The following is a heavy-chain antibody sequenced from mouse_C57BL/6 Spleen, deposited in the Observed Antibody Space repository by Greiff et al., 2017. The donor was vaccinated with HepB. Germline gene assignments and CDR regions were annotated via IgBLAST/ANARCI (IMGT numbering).Heavy chain of an antibody. CDR1: GYTFTNYW. Sequence: VKLMESGAELVRPGTSVKMSCKASGYTFTNYWIGWAKQRPGHGLEWIGDIYPGGGYTNYNEKFKGKATLTADKSSSTAYMQFSSLTSEDSAIYYCARLGRNDYPYYFDYWGQGTTLTVSS. J-gene: IGHJ2*01. CDR2: IYPGGGYT. CDR3: ARLGRNDYPYYFDY. D-gene: IGHD2-4*01. V-gene: IGHV1-63*01.